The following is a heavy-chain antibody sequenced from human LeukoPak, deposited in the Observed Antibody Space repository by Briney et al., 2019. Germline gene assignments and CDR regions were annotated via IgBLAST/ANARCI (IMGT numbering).Heavy chain of an antibody. CDR2: IRYDGSNK. V-gene: IGHV3-30*02. J-gene: IGHJ4*02. CDR3: ARGGRDYSSSWYGDY. Sequence: GGSLRLSCAASGFTFSSYGMHWVRQAPGKGLEWVAFIRYDGSNKYYADSVKGRFTISRDNSKNTLYLQMNSLRAEDTAVYYCARGGRDYSSSWYGDYWGQGTLVTVSS. CDR1: GFTFSSYG. D-gene: IGHD6-13*01.